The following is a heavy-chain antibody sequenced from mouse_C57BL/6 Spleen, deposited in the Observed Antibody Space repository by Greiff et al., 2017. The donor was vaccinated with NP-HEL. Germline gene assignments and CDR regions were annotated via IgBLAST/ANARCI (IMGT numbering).Heavy chain of an antibody. D-gene: IGHD2-12*01. J-gene: IGHJ3*01. CDR3: ARRDDGGPWFAY. CDR1: GYTFTSYW. Sequence: QVQLKQPGAELVKPGASVKLSCKASGYTFTSYWMHWVKQRPGRGLEWIGRIDPNSGGTKYNEKFKSKATLTVDKPSSTAYMQLSSLTSEDSAVYYCARRDDGGPWFAYWGQGTLVTVSA. CDR2: IDPNSGGT. V-gene: IGHV1-72*01.